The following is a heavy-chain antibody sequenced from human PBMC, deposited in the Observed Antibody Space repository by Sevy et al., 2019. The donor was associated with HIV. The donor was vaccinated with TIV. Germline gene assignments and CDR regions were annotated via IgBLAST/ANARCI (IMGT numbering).Heavy chain of an antibody. J-gene: IGHJ6*02. V-gene: IGHV4-59*01. CDR2: IYYNGRT. CDR1: GVSISGYY. CDR3: ARAYSEYYYGMDV. D-gene: IGHD4-4*01. Sequence: SETLSLTCSVPGVSISGYYWSWIRQPPGKGLEWIGYIYYNGRTNYKPSLKSRVTISVDTSKNQFSLKVNSVTAADTAVYYCARAYSEYYYGMDVWGQGTTVTVSS.